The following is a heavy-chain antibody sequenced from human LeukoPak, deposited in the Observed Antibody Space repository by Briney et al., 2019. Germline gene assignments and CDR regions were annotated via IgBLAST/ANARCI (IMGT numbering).Heavy chain of an antibody. CDR2: INHSGST. V-gene: IGHV4-34*01. CDR3: ARDCSSTSCYKDLD. CDR1: GGSFSGYY. Sequence: SETLPLTCAVYGGSFSGYYWSWIRQPPGKGLEWIGEINHSGSTNYNPSLKSRVTISVDTSKNQFSLKLSSVTAADTAVYYCARDCSSTSCYKDLDWGQGTLVTVSS. D-gene: IGHD2-2*02. J-gene: IGHJ4*02.